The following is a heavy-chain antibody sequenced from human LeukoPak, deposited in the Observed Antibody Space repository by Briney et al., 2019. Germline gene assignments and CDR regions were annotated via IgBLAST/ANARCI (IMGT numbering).Heavy chain of an antibody. Sequence: GGSLRLSCAASVFTFCSNCMSWVRQAPWRGLEWILVISGSGGSPDYTDSVKGRFTISRDNSKNTLYLQMNSLRAEDTAVYYCAKGGKTIMCPTSCYDYWGQGTLVTVSS. CDR2: ISGSGGSP. J-gene: IGHJ4*02. V-gene: IGHV3-23*01. D-gene: IGHD2-2*01. CDR3: AKGGKTIMCPTSCYDY. CDR1: VFTFCSNC.